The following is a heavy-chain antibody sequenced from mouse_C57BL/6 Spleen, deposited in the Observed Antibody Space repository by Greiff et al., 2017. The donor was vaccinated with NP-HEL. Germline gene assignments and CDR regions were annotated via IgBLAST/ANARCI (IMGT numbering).Heavy chain of an antibody. CDR2: ISSGSSTI. D-gene: IGHD1-1*01. CDR3: ARGPTVVAGFDY. CDR1: GFTFSDYG. J-gene: IGHJ2*01. Sequence: EVMLVESGGGLVKPGGSLKLSCAASGFTFSDYGMHWVRQAPEKGLEWVAYISSGSSTIYYADTVKGRFTISRDNAKNTLFLQMTSLRSEDTAMYYCARGPTVVAGFDYWGQGTTLTVSS. V-gene: IGHV5-17*01.